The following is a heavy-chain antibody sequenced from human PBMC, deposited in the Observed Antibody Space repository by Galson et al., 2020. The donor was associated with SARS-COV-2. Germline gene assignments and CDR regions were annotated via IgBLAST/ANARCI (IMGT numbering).Heavy chain of an antibody. CDR2: IYPGDSDT. D-gene: IGHD3-10*01. CDR1: GYSFTSYW. J-gene: IGHJ4*02. Sequence: KIGESLKISCKGSGYSFTSYWIGWVRQMPGKGLEWMGIIYPGDSDTRYSPSFQGQVTISADKSISTAYLQWSSLKASDTAMYYCATGEGDGWDPYYFDYWGQGTLVTVSS. CDR3: ATGEGDGWDPYYFDY. V-gene: IGHV5-51*01.